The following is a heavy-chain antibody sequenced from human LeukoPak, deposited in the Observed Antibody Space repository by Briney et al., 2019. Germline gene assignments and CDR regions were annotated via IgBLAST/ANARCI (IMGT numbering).Heavy chain of an antibody. D-gene: IGHD1-26*01. CDR2: IKQDGSEK. J-gene: IGHJ1*01. CDR1: GFTFSSYW. V-gene: IGHV3-7*01. Sequence: GGSLRLSCAASGFTFSSYWMSWVRQAPGKGLEWVANIKQDGSEKYYVDSLKGRFTISRDNAKNSLYLQMKSLRAEDTAVYYCARTGVGATTGYFQHWGQGTLVAVSS. CDR3: ARTGVGATTGYFQH.